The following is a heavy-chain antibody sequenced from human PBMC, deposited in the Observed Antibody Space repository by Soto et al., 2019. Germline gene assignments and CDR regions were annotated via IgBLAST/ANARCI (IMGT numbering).Heavy chain of an antibody. CDR3: ARGQYCSDASCNFHYYYYMDV. Sequence: QLQLQESGPGLVKPSETLSLTCTVSGGSISSSSYYWGWIRQPSGKGLEWIANLYYSGSTYYNPSLRSRVSISVDTSKNQFSLTLSSVTATDTAVYFCARGQYCSDASCNFHYYYYMDVWGKGTTVTVSS. CDR1: GGSISSSSYY. D-gene: IGHD2-15*01. J-gene: IGHJ6*03. CDR2: LYYSGST. V-gene: IGHV4-39*01.